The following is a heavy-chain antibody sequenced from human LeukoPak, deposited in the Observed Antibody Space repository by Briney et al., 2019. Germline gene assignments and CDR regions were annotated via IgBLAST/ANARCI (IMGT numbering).Heavy chain of an antibody. J-gene: IGHJ3*02. Sequence: SETLSLTCTVSGGSISSYYWSWIRQPPGKGLEWIGNVYYSGSPSYNPSLKSRVTISVDTSKNQFSLRLTSVTAADTAVYYCARRQQWLVLTGDDAFDIWGQGSMVTVSS. CDR3: ARRQQWLVLTGDDAFDI. V-gene: IGHV4-59*12. D-gene: IGHD6-19*01. CDR1: GGSISSYY. CDR2: VYYSGSP.